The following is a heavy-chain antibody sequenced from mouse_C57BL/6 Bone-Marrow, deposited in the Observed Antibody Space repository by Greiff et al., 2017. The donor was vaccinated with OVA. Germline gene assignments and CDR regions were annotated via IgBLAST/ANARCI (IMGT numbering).Heavy chain of an antibody. D-gene: IGHD1-1*01. CDR1: GYTFTSYT. CDR2: INPSSGYT. J-gene: IGHJ2*01. CDR3: ARETITTVVVHFDY. Sequence: QVQLQQSGAELARPGASVKMSCKASGYTFTSYTMHWVKQRPGQGLEWIGYINPSSGYTKYNQKFKDKATLTADKSSSTDYMQLSSLTSEDSAVYYCARETITTVVVHFDYWGQGTTLTVSS. V-gene: IGHV1-4*01.